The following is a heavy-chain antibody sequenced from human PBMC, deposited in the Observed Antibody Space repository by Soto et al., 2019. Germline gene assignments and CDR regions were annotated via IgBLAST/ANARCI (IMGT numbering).Heavy chain of an antibody. D-gene: IGHD2-8*01. CDR1: GGSISSSSYY. CDR3: ARNGEKLVPWFDP. CDR2: IYYSGST. Sequence: QLQLQESGPGLVKPSETLSLTCTVSGGSISSSSYYWGWIRQPPGKGLEWIGSIYYSGSTYYNPSLKSRVTISVDTSKNQFSLKLSSVTAADTAVYYCARNGEKLVPWFDPWGQGTLVTVSS. J-gene: IGHJ5*02. V-gene: IGHV4-39*01.